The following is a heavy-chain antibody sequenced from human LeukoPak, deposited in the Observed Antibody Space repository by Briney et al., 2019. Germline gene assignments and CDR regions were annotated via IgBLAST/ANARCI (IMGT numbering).Heavy chain of an antibody. Sequence: SETLSLTCTVSGGSISSSNYYWGWIRQPPGKGLEWIGSIYYSGSTYYNPSLKSRVTISVDTSKNQFSLKLSSVTAADTAVYYCARSRVGSYYYDSSGYVDYWGQGTLVTVSS. CDR2: IYYSGST. V-gene: IGHV4-39*07. D-gene: IGHD3-22*01. CDR1: GGSISSSNYY. J-gene: IGHJ4*02. CDR3: ARSRVGSYYYDSSGYVDY.